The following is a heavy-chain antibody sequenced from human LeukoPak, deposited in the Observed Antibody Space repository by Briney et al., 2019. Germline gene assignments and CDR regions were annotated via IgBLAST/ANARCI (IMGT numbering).Heavy chain of an antibody. V-gene: IGHV4-59*08. CDR2: IYYSGST. CDR3: AGKMATPLYYYYGMDV. CDR1: GGSISSYY. D-gene: IGHD5-24*01. Sequence: SETLSLTCAVSGGSISSYYWSWIRQPPGKGLEWIGYIYYSGSTNYNPSLKSRVTISVDTSKNQFSLKLSSVTAADTAVYYCAGKMATPLYYYYGMDVWGQGTTVTVSS. J-gene: IGHJ6*02.